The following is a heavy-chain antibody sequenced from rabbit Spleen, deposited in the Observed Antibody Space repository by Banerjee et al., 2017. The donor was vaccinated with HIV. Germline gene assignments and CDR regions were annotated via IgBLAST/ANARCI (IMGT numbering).Heavy chain of an antibody. CDR1: GFSLSNNYV. V-gene: IGHV1S45*01. CDR2: IYAGSSGST. Sequence: QEQLEESGGGLVQPEGSLTLTCKASGFSLSNNYVMCWVRQAPGKGLEWIACIYAGSSGSTYYASWAKGRFTISKTSSTTVTLQMTSLTAADTATYFCAGDRFAGRGYFRLWGPGTLVTVS. D-gene: IGHD4-2*01. J-gene: IGHJ4*01. CDR3: AGDRFAGRGYFRL.